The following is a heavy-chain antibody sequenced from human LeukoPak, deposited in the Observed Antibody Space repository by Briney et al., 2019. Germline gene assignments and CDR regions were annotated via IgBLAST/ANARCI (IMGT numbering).Heavy chain of an antibody. Sequence: GGSLRLSCAASGFTFSSYWMSWVRQAPGKGLEWVANIKQGGSEKYYVDSVKGRFTISRDNAKNSLYLQMNSLRAEDTAVYYCARDPYYYDSSGYYYGFDYWGQGTLVTVSS. CDR3: ARDPYYYDSSGYYYGFDY. CDR1: GFTFSSYW. V-gene: IGHV3-7*01. D-gene: IGHD3-22*01. J-gene: IGHJ4*02. CDR2: IKQGGSEK.